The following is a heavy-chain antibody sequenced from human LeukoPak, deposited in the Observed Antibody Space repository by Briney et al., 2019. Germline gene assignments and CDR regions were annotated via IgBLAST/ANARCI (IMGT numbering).Heavy chain of an antibody. J-gene: IGHJ5*02. CDR1: GGSISSYY. CDR3: ARGGDWNYFRESPENWFDP. Sequence: SETLSLTCTVSGGSISSYYWSWIRQPPGKGLEWIWYIYYSGSTNYNPSLKSRVTISVDTSKNQFSLKPSSVTAADTAVYYCARGGDWNYFRESPENWFDPWGQGTLVTVSS. V-gene: IGHV4-59*01. D-gene: IGHD1-7*01. CDR2: IYYSGST.